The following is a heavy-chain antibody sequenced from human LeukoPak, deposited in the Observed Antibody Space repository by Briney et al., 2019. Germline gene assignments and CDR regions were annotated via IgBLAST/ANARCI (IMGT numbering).Heavy chain of an antibody. J-gene: IGHJ4*02. CDR1: GFTFSSYG. D-gene: IGHD3-10*01. CDR3: AKEWFGESYFDY. Sequence: GRSLRLSCAASGFTFSSYGMHWVRQAPGKGLEWVAVIWYDGSNKYYADSVKGRFTISRDNSKNTLYLQMNSLRAEDTAVYYCAKEWFGESYFDYWGQGTLVTVSS. CDR2: IWYDGSNK. V-gene: IGHV3-33*06.